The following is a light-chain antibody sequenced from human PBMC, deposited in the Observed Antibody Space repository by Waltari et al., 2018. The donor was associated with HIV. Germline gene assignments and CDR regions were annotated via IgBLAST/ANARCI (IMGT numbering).Light chain of an antibody. Sequence: QSVLTQPPSVSGAPGQRVTISCTGSNSDVGFYKLVAWYQQFPGKAPHLIIYAVHMRPAGVSYRFSGSKSGNTASLTISDLQAEDEAEYFCNSYRSSDTVVFGGGTKLTVL. CDR2: AVH. J-gene: IGLJ2*01. V-gene: IGLV2-14*01. CDR3: NSYRSSDTVV. CDR1: NSDVGFYKL.